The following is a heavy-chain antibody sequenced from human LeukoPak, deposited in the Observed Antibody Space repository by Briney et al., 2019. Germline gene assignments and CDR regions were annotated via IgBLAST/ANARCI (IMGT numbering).Heavy chain of an antibody. V-gene: IGHV1-46*03. J-gene: IGHJ4*02. CDR2: INPSGGST. Sequence: ASVRVSCKASGYTFTSYYMHWVRQAPGQGLEWMGIINPSGGSTSYAQKFQGRVTMTRDTSTSTVYMELSSLRSEDTAVYYCASSGWYAPPDYWGQGTLVTVSS. CDR1: GYTFTSYY. CDR3: ASSGWYAPPDY. D-gene: IGHD6-19*01.